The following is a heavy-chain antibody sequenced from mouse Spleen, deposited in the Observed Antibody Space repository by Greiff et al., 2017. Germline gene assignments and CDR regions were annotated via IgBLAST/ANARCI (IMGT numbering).Heavy chain of an antibody. J-gene: IGHJ3*01. D-gene: IGHD2-5*01. Sequence: EVQLVESGGGLVQPKGSLKLSCAASGFTFNTYAMHWVCQAPGKGLEWVARIRSKSNKYATYYADSVKDRFTISRDDSQSMLYLQMNNLKTEDTAMYYCVREEDYSNSWFAYWGQGTLVTVSA. V-gene: IGHV10-3*03. CDR2: IRSKSNKYAT. CDR1: GFTFNTYA. CDR3: VREEDYSNSWFAY.